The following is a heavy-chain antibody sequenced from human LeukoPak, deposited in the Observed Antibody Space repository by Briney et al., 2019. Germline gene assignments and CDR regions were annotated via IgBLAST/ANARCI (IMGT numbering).Heavy chain of an antibody. CDR2: INHSGST. D-gene: IGHD3-16*02. CDR1: GGSFSGYY. CDR3: ARGIPGRSIDY. Sequence: SETLSLTCAVYGGSFSGYYWSWLRQPPGKRREWIGEINHSGSTNYNPSLKSRVTISVDTSKNQFSLRLTSVTAADTAVYYCARGIPGRSIDYWGQGTLVTVSS. J-gene: IGHJ4*02. V-gene: IGHV4-34*01.